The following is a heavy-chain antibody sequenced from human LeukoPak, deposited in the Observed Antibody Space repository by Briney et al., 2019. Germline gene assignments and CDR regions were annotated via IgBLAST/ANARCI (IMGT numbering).Heavy chain of an antibody. Sequence: SETLSLTCTVSGGSISSYYWSWIRQPPGKGLEWIGYIYYSGSTYYSPSLESRVTISLDTSKNQFSLKLSSVTAADTAVYYCARIVVVPAARSLFDYWGQGTLVTVSS. CDR3: ARIVVVPAARSLFDY. J-gene: IGHJ4*02. V-gene: IGHV4-59*08. D-gene: IGHD2-2*01. CDR2: IYYSGST. CDR1: GGSISSYY.